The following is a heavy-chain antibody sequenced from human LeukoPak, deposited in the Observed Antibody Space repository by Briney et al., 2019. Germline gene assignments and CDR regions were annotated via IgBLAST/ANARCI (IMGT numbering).Heavy chain of an antibody. J-gene: IGHJ5*02. D-gene: IGHD6-19*01. V-gene: IGHV3-23*01. CDR2: ISGSGGST. CDR3: AKDQFSSGLNWFDP. CDR1: GFTFSSYA. Sequence: GGSLRLSCAASGFTFSSYAMRWVRQAPGKGLEWVSAISGSGGSTYYADSVKGRFTISRDNSKNTPYLQMNSLRAEDTAVYYCAKDQFSSGLNWFDPWGQGTLVTVSS.